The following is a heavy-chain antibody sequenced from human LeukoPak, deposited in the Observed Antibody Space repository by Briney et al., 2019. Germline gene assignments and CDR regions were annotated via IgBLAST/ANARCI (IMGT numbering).Heavy chain of an antibody. CDR2: INPNSGGT. Sequence: ASVKVSYKASGYTFTGYYMHWVRQAPGQGLEWMGWINPNSGGTNYAQKFQGRVTMTRDTSISTAYMELSRLRSDDTAVYYCARAEYDYVWGSYRTWGQGTLVTVSS. D-gene: IGHD3-16*02. CDR1: GYTFTGYY. J-gene: IGHJ5*02. CDR3: ARAEYDYVWGSYRT. V-gene: IGHV1-2*02.